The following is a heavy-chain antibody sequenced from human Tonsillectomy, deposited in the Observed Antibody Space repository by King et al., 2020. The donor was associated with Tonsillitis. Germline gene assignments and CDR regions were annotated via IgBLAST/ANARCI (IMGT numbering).Heavy chain of an antibody. CDR2: IDHSGST. V-gene: IGHV4-34*01. CDR3: ARGNNRYSSYQKGFAP. D-gene: IGHD2-15*01. J-gene: IGHJ5*02. Sequence: VQLQQWGAGLLKPSETLSLTCAVYGGSFSGYYWSWSRQPPGKGLEWIGQIDHSGSTNYNPSLKSRVTISLDTSKNQFFLKLTSVTAADTAVYYCARGNNRYSSYQKGFAPWGQGTLVTVSS. CDR1: GGSFSGYY.